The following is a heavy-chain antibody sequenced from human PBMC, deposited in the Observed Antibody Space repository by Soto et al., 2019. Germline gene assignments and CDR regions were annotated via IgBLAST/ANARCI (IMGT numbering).Heavy chain of an antibody. Sequence: QVQLVESGGGVVQPGRSLRLSCAASGFTFSSYGMHWVRQAPGKGLEWVAVISYDGSNKYYADSVKGRFTISRDNSKNTLYLQMNSLRVEDTAVYYCAKSFDSSGWYLDYWGQGTLVTVSS. D-gene: IGHD6-19*01. J-gene: IGHJ4*02. CDR1: GFTFSSYG. V-gene: IGHV3-30*18. CDR3: AKSFDSSGWYLDY. CDR2: ISYDGSNK.